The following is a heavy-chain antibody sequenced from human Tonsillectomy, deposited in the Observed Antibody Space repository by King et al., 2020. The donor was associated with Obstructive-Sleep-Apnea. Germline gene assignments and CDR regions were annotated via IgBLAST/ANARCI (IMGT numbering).Heavy chain of an antibody. V-gene: IGHV3-30*04. CDR2: ISYDGSKT. Sequence: VQLVESGGGVVQPGRSLRLSCAASGFTFSSYAFHWVRQAPGKGLEWVGVISYDGSKTYYGDSVKGRFTISRDNSKNTLYLQMNSLRADDTAIYYCGGDFCTGTSCYSDYWGKGALVTVSS. CDR1: GFTFSSYA. J-gene: IGHJ4*02. D-gene: IGHD2-2*01. CDR3: GGDFCTGTSCYSDY.